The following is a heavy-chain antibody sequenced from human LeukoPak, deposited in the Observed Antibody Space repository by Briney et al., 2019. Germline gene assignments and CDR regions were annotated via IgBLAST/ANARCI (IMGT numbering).Heavy chain of an antibody. CDR3: ARVPGEMGATLAYLDY. V-gene: IGHV3-21*01. Sequence: PGGSLRLSCAASGFTFSSYWMSWVRQAPGKGLEWVASISSSTTYIYYAGSVKGRFTISRDNAKNLVYLEMNSLRAEDTAVYYCARVPGEMGATLAYLDYWGQGTLVIVSS. CDR1: GFTFSSYW. D-gene: IGHD1-26*01. CDR2: ISSSTTYI. J-gene: IGHJ4*02.